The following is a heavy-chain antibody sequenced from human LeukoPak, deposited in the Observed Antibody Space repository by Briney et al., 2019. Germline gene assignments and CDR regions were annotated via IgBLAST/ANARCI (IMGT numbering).Heavy chain of an antibody. D-gene: IGHD2-15*01. Sequence: GGSLRLSCAASGFTFSNYYMSWIRQAPGKGLVWVSYISSSATTMYYADSVKDRFIISRDNAKNSLFLQMNSLRAEDTAVYYCARHNTNLGYFDYWGQGTLVTVSS. CDR1: GFTFSNYY. J-gene: IGHJ4*02. CDR2: ISSSATTM. V-gene: IGHV3-11*01. CDR3: ARHNTNLGYFDY.